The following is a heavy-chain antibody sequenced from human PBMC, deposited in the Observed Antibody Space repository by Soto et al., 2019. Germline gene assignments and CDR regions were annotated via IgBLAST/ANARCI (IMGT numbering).Heavy chain of an antibody. Sequence: GGSLRLSCAASGFSFSAYAMSWVRQAPGKGLEWVSCISSSAGTTYYADSVKGRFTISRDNSKSTLYLQMDSLRAEDTAVYYCTKTSSAWYSLSWFDPWGQGTLVTVPQ. V-gene: IGHV3-23*01. CDR1: GFSFSAYA. CDR2: ISSSAGTT. CDR3: TKTSSAWYSLSWFDP. J-gene: IGHJ5*02. D-gene: IGHD6-19*01.